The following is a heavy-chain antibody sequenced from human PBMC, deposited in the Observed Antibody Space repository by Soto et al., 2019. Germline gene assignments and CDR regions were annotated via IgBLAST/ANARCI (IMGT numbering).Heavy chain of an antibody. V-gene: IGHV3-72*01. D-gene: IGHD2-2*01. CDR1: GFTFSDHY. Sequence: PGGSMRLSCAASGFTFSDHYMDWVRQAPGKGLEWVGRTRNKANSYTTEYAASVRGRFTISRDDSKNSLYLQMNSLKTEDTAVYYCARVSCSSTSCYVGDYWGQGTLFTVSS. J-gene: IGHJ4*02. CDR2: TRNKANSYTT. CDR3: ARVSCSSTSCYVGDY.